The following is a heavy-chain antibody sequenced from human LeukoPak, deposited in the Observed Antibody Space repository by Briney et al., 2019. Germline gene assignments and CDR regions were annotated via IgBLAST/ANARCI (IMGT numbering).Heavy chain of an antibody. CDR3: AKDDDGSGSYYVDY. CDR1: GFTFSSYG. V-gene: IGHV3-30*18. J-gene: IGHJ4*02. D-gene: IGHD3-10*01. Sequence: GRSLRLSCAASGFTFSSYGMHWVRQAPGKGLEWVAVISYDGSNKYYADSVKGRFTISRDNSKNTLYLQMNSLRAEDTAVYYRAKDDDGSGSYYVDYWGQGTLVTVSS. CDR2: ISYDGSNK.